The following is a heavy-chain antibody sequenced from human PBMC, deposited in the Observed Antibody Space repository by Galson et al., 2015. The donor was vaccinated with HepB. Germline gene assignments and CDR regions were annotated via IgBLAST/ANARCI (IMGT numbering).Heavy chain of an antibody. J-gene: IGHJ5*02. Sequence: SLRLSCAASGFTFSDYYMSWIRQAPGKGLEWVSYISSSGSTIYYADSVKGRFTISRDNAKNSLYLQMNSLRAEDTAMYYCARDCFWSGYYWGWFDPWGQGTLSPSPQ. CDR1: GFTFSDYY. V-gene: IGHV3-11*01. CDR2: ISSSGSTI. CDR3: ARDCFWSGYYWGWFDP. D-gene: IGHD3-3*01.